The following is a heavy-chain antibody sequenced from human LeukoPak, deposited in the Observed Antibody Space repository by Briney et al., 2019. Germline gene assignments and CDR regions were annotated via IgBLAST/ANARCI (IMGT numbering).Heavy chain of an antibody. CDR1: GYTFTGYY. V-gene: IGHV1-2*02. D-gene: IGHD3-10*01. Sequence: ASVKVSCKASGYTFTGYYMHWLRQAPGQGLEWMGWINPISGGTNYAQKFQGRVTMTRDTSISTAYMELSRLRSDDTAVYYCARGFTMVRGVTPRAPYLLGYWGQGTLVTVSS. CDR3: ARGFTMVRGVTPRAPYLLGY. J-gene: IGHJ4*02. CDR2: INPISGGT.